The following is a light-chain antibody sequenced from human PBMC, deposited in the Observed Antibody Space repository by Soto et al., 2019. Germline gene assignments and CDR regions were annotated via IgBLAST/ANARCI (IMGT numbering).Light chain of an antibody. CDR1: QTVGSN. Sequence: EVVLTQSPSTLSVSAGERATLSCRASQTVGSNLAWYQHKPGQAPRLLISGASTRATGVPARFSGSGSGTEFALTISGLQSEDFTVYFCQQYNTRPQTFGQGTKVDIK. J-gene: IGKJ1*01. V-gene: IGKV3-15*01. CDR2: GAS. CDR3: QQYNTRPQT.